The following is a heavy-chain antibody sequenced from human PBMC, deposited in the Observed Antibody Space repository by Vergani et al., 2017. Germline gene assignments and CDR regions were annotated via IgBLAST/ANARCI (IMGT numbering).Heavy chain of an antibody. Sequence: EVQLVPSGAEVKKPGESLKISCKGSGYSFTSYWIGWVRQLPGKGLEWMGIIYPGDSDTRYSPSFQGQVTISADKSISTAYLQWSSLKASDTAMYYCARTRSSTSWGGWYYFDYWGQGTLVTVSS. CDR3: ARTRSSTSWGGWYYFDY. J-gene: IGHJ4*02. CDR1: GYSFTSYW. V-gene: IGHV5-51*03. CDR2: IYPGDSDT. D-gene: IGHD2-2*01.